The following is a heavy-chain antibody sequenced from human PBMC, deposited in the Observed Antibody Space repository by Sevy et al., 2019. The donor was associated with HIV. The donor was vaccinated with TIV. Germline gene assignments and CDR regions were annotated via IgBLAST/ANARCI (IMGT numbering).Heavy chain of an antibody. J-gene: IGHJ5*02. CDR3: ARCPEGNMILVPWFDP. Sequence: GGSLRLSCAASGFTFSSYWMSWVRQAPGKGLEWVANIKQDGSEKYYVDSVKGRFTISRDNAKNSLYLQMNSLRAEDTAVYYCARCPEGNMILVPWFDPWGQGTLVTVSS. V-gene: IGHV3-7*01. CDR2: IKQDGSEK. D-gene: IGHD3-22*01. CDR1: GFTFSSYW.